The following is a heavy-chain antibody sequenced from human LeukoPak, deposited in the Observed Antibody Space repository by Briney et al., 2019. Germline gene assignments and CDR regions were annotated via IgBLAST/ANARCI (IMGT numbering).Heavy chain of an antibody. CDR1: GFTFSSFA. CDR2: ISYDGSNE. D-gene: IGHD5-18*01. CDR3: ARGYSYAVFDY. Sequence: GGSLRLSCAASGFTFSSFAMHWVRQAPGKGLEWVAVISYDGSNENYADSVKGRFTISRDNSKNTLYLQMNSLRAEDTAVYYCARGYSYAVFDYWGQGTLVNVSP. J-gene: IGHJ4*02. V-gene: IGHV3-30-3*01.